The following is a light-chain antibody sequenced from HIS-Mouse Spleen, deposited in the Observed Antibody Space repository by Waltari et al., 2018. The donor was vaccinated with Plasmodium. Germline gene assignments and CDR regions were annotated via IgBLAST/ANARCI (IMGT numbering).Light chain of an antibody. J-gene: IGLJ2*01. Sequence: SSELTQDPAVSVALGLTARTTCHGYSLRGYFASWYQQKPGQAPVLVIYGKNNRPSGIPDRFSGSSSGNTASLTITGAQAEDEADYYCNSRDSSGNHLGVVFGGGTKLTVL. CDR3: NSRDSSGNHLGVV. V-gene: IGLV3-19*01. CDR2: GKN. CDR1: SLRGYF.